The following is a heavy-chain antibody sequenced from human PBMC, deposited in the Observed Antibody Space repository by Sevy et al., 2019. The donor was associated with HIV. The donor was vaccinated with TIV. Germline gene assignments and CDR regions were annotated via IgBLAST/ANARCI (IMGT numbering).Heavy chain of an antibody. CDR3: ERLPECGSGGRIKAVDI. CDR2: IYPGDSDT. J-gene: IGHJ3*02. CDR1: GYSFTSYW. D-gene: IGHD2-15*01. Sequence: GESLKISCKGSGYSFTSYWIGWVRQMPGKGLEWMGIIYPGDSDTRYSPSFQGQVTISAGKSISTAYLQWSSLKASDTAMYYCERLPECGSGGRIKAVDIWGQGTMVTVSS. V-gene: IGHV5-51*01.